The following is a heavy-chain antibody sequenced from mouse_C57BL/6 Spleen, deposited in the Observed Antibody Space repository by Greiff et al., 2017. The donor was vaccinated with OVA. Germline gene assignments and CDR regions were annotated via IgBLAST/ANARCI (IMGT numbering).Heavy chain of an antibody. J-gene: IGHJ1*03. CDR2: INTNNGGT. CDR3: ARGEDWYFDV. CDR1: GYTFTDYY. V-gene: IGHV1-26*01. Sequence: EVQLQQSGPELVKPGASVKISCKASGYTFTDYYMNWVKQSHGKSLEWIGDINTNNGGTSYNQKFKGKATLTADKASSKAYMQLNSLTSGDSAVYFCARGEDWYFDVWGTGTTVTVSS.